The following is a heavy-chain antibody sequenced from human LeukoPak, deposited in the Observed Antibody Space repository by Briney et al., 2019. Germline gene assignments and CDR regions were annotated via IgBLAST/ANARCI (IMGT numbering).Heavy chain of an antibody. D-gene: IGHD5-18*01. CDR3: AKVGPGAARDY. CDR1: GFNFSSYW. Sequence: GGSLRLSCAASGFNFSSYWMTWVRQAPGKGLEWVSGIIGSDGDDNTYYVDSVKGRFTISRDNSRNTLYMQMNSLRAEDTAVYYCAKVGPGAARDYWGQGTLVTVSS. J-gene: IGHJ4*02. V-gene: IGHV3-23*01. CDR2: IIGSDGDDNT.